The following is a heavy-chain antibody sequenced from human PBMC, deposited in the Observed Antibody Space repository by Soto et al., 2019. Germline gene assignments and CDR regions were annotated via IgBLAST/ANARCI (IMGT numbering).Heavy chain of an antibody. Sequence: ASVKVSCKASGYTFTSYYMHWVRQAPGQGLEWMGIINPSGGSTSYAQKFQGRVTMTRDTSTSTVYMELSSLRSEDTAVYYCARSYSSGWGAPDYFDYWGQGTLVTVSS. CDR1: GYTFTSYY. V-gene: IGHV1-46*03. D-gene: IGHD6-19*01. J-gene: IGHJ4*02. CDR2: INPSGGST. CDR3: ARSYSSGWGAPDYFDY.